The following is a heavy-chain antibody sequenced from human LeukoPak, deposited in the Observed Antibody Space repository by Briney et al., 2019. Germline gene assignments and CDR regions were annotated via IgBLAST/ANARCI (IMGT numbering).Heavy chain of an antibody. J-gene: IGHJ4*02. CDR1: DYSVSSGYY. CDR2: IYHSGST. Sequence: PSETLSLTCTVSDYSVSSGYYWGWIRQPPGKGLEWIGSIYHSGSTYYNPSLKSRVTISVVASKNQFSLRLTSVTAADTAMYYCARSRYYYDSSGYYDYWGQGTLVTVSS. CDR3: ARSRYYYDSSGYYDY. D-gene: IGHD3-22*01. V-gene: IGHV4-38-2*02.